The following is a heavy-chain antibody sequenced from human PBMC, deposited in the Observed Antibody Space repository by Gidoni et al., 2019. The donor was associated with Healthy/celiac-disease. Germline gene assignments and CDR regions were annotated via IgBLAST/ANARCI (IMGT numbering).Heavy chain of an antibody. CDR3: ARGIRFYYYYYGMDV. J-gene: IGHJ6*02. D-gene: IGHD3-16*01. CDR2: IYYSGST. Sequence: QVQLQESGPGLVKPSETLSLTCTVSGGSISSDYWSWIRQPPGKGLEWIGYIYYSGSTNYNPSLKSRVTISVDTSKNQFSLKLSSVTAADTAVYYCARGIRFYYYYYGMDVWGQGTTVTVSS. CDR1: GGSISSDY. V-gene: IGHV4-59*01.